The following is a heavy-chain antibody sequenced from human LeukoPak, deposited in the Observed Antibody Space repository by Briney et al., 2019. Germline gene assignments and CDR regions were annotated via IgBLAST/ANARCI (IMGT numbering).Heavy chain of an antibody. D-gene: IGHD3-16*01. Sequence: GGSLTLSCAASGFTFSYHWMTWVRQAPGKGLEWVANIKNDGTVKNYVDSVKGRFTISRDNAKNSLYLQMNSLRAEDTAVYYCARGRAGGDDYWGQGTLVTVSS. J-gene: IGHJ4*02. CDR3: ARGRAGGDDY. CDR1: GFTFSYHW. CDR2: IKNDGTVK. V-gene: IGHV3-7*01.